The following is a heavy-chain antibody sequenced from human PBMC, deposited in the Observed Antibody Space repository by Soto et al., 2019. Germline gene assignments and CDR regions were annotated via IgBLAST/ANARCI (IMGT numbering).Heavy chain of an antibody. D-gene: IGHD6-13*01. J-gene: IGHJ6*02. CDR1: GGSISTFS. V-gene: IGHV4-59*01. Sequence: SETLSLTCTVSGGSISTFSWNWIRQPPGKGLEWIGYIYFSGSTNYNPSLKSRVTISVDTSKNQFSLNLSSVTAADTAVYYCTRGASWSAMDVWGQGTTVTVSS. CDR3: TRGASWSAMDV. CDR2: IYFSGST.